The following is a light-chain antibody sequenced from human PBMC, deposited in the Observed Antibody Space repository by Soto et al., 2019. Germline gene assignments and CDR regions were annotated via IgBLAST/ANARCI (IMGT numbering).Light chain of an antibody. Sequence: QCVLTQPPSVSGAPGQRVTISCTRSNYNIGAGFAVHWYQQLPGTAPKLLIHGNNNRPSGVPDRFSGSKSDTSASLAITGLQADDEADYYCHSYDSRLNCYVFGTGTKLTVL. CDR1: NYNIGAGFA. J-gene: IGLJ1*01. CDR3: HSYDSRLNCYV. V-gene: IGLV1-40*01. CDR2: GNN.